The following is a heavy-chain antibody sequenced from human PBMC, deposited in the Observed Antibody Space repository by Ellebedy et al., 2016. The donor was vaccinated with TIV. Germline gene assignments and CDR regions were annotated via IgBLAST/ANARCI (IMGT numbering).Heavy chain of an antibody. V-gene: IGHV5-51*01. D-gene: IGHD3-22*01. Sequence: GESLKISXKASGYSFTSYWIGWVRQMPGRGLECIGIIYPGDSDTRYSRSFQGQVTISADKSINTAYLQWNSLKASDTAMYYCFSHYYDSAGSYWGQGTLVTVSS. CDR2: IYPGDSDT. CDR1: GYSFTSYW. CDR3: FSHYYDSAGSY. J-gene: IGHJ4*02.